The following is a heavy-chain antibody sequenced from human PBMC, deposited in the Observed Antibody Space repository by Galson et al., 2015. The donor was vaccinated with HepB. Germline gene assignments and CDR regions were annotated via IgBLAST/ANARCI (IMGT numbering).Heavy chain of an antibody. CDR3: AREGEGEQLVGDY. J-gene: IGHJ4*02. V-gene: IGHV3-30*04. D-gene: IGHD6-13*01. CDR1: GFTFSSYA. CDR2: ISYDGSNK. Sequence: SLRLSCAASGFTFSSYAMHWVRQAPGKGLEWVAVISYDGSNKYYADSVKGRFTISRDNSKNTLYLQMNSLRAEDTAVYYCAREGEGEQLVGDYWGQGTLVTVSS.